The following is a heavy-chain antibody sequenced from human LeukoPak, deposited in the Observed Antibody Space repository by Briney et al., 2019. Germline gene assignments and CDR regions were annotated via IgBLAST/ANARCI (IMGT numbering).Heavy chain of an antibody. J-gene: IGHJ3*02. V-gene: IGHV3-7*01. CDR3: ARLAARDAFDI. CDR1: RFTFSSYW. CDR2: IKPDGSEK. D-gene: IGHD6-6*01. Sequence: GGSLRLSCAASRFTFSSYWMSWVRQAPGKGLEWLANIKPDGSEKYSVDSVKGRFTISRDNAKNSLYLQMNSLRAEDTAVYYCARLAARDAFDIWGQGTMVTVSS.